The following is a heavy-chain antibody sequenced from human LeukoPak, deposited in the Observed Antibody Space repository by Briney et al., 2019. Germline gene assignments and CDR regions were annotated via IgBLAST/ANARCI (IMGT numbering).Heavy chain of an antibody. V-gene: IGHV3-9*01. CDR3: AKADGSFDY. Sequence: SLRLSCAASGFTFSSYAMSWVRQAPGKGLEWVSGISWNSGSIGYADSVKGRFTISRDNAKNSLYLQMNSLRAEDTALYYCAKADGSFDYWGQGTLVTVSS. CDR1: GFTFSSYA. J-gene: IGHJ4*02. CDR2: ISWNSGSI. D-gene: IGHD1-26*01.